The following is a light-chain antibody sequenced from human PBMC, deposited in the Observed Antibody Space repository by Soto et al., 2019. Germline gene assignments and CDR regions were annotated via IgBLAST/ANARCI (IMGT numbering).Light chain of an antibody. CDR1: QSISSG. CDR3: QQYNSYWT. V-gene: IGKV1-5*03. Sequence: DIQMTQSPSTLSASVGDRVTITCRASQSISSGLAWYQQKPGKAPKLLIYKASSLERGVPSRFSGSGSGTEFTLTISSLQPDDFATYYCQQYNSYWTFGQGTKVESK. J-gene: IGKJ1*01. CDR2: KAS.